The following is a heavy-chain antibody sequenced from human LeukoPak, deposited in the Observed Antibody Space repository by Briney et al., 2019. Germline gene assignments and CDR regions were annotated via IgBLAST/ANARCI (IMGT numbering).Heavy chain of an antibody. Sequence: GGSLRLSCAASGFTFSSYWMSWVRQAPGKGLEWVANIKQDGSEKYYVDSVKGRFTISRGNAKNSLYLQMNSLRAEDTAVYYCARGDDYGDYGLDYFDYWGQGTLVTVSS. V-gene: IGHV3-7*01. D-gene: IGHD4-17*01. CDR2: IKQDGSEK. CDR3: ARGDDYGDYGLDYFDY. J-gene: IGHJ4*02. CDR1: GFTFSSYW.